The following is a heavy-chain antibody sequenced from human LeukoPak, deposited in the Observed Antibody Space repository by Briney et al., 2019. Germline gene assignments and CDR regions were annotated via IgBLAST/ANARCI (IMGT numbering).Heavy chain of an antibody. CDR1: GFTFSIYW. J-gene: IGHJ5*02. D-gene: IGHD2-21*01. Sequence: GGSLRLSCAASGFTFSIYWMSWVRQAPGKGLEWVANIKQDGSEKYYVDSVKGRFTISRDNAKNSLYLQMNSLRAEDTAVYYCARPRIRDGFDPWGQGTLVTVSS. V-gene: IGHV3-7*01. CDR3: ARPRIRDGFDP. CDR2: IKQDGSEK.